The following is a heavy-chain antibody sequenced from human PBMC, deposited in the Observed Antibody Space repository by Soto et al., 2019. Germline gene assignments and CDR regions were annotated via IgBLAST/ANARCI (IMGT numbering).Heavy chain of an antibody. CDR2: IIPIFGTA. V-gene: IGHV1-69*13. CDR3: ARGGYSYGFSDAFDI. CDR1: GGTFSSYA. Sequence: SVKVSCKASGGTFSSYAISWVRQAPGQGLEWMGGIIPIFGTANYAQKFQGRVTITADESTSTAYMELSSLRSEDTAVYYCARGGYSYGFSDAFDIWGQGTMVTVSS. D-gene: IGHD5-18*01. J-gene: IGHJ3*02.